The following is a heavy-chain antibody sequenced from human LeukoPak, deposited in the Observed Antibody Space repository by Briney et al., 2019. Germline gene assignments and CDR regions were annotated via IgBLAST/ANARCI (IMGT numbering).Heavy chain of an antibody. J-gene: IGHJ4*02. D-gene: IGHD3-10*01. V-gene: IGHV3-23*01. CDR3: AKLVSGYESGLG. CDR2: ISGSGDST. CDR1: GFTVSSNY. Sequence: GGSLRLSCAASGFTVSSNYMSWVRQAPGKGLEWVSAISGSGDSTYYADSVKGRFTISRDNSKNTLYLQMNSLRAEDTAVYYCAKLVSGYESGLGWGQGTLVTVSS.